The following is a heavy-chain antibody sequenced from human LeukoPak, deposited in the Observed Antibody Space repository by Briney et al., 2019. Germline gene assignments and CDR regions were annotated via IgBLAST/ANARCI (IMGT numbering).Heavy chain of an antibody. D-gene: IGHD6-13*01. CDR2: ISAYNGNT. CDR1: GYTFTSYG. V-gene: IGHV1-18*01. J-gene: IGHJ4*02. CDR3: AGLAAAPYK. Sequence: ASVKVSCKASGYTFTSYGISWVRQAPGQGLEWMGWISAYNGNTNYAQKFQGRVTITADESTSTAYMELSSLRSEDTAVYYCAGLAAAPYKWGQGTLVTVSS.